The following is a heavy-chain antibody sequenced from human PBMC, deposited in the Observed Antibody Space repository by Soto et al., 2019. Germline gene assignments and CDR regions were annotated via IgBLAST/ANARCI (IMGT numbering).Heavy chain of an antibody. CDR1: GFTFSSYA. J-gene: IGHJ4*02. V-gene: IGHV3-23*01. CDR3: AKSMQAAAGSCDY. Sequence: GGSLRLSCAASGFTFSSYAMSWVRQAPGKGLEWVSAISGSGGSTYYADSVKGRFTISRDNSKNTLYLQMNSLRAEDSALYYCAKSMQAAAGSCDYWGQGTLVTVSS. D-gene: IGHD6-13*01. CDR2: ISGSGGST.